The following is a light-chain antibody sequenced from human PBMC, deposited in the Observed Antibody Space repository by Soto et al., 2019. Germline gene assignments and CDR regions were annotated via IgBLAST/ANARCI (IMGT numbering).Light chain of an antibody. V-gene: IGKV1-5*01. J-gene: IGKJ1*01. CDR3: QHYSSVWA. CDR1: QDISNY. Sequence: DIKMTQSPSFLSATIGDRVTITCQASQDISNYLNWYQQKPGKAPNLLIYDASTLESGVPSRFSGSGSGTEFTLTISCLHPDDFATYYCQHYSSVWAFGQGTKVDNK. CDR2: DAS.